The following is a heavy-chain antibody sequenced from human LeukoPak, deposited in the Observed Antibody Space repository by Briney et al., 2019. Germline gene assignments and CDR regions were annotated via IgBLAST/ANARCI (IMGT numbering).Heavy chain of an antibody. CDR3: STLPYSYGSYFDY. V-gene: IGHV3-15*01. D-gene: IGHD5-18*01. Sequence: GGSLRLSCAASEFTFSNAWMSRVRQAPGKGLEWVGRIKSITDGGTTDYAAPVKGRFTISRDDSKNTLYLQMNSLKTEDTAVYYCSTLPYSYGSYFDYWGQGTLVTVSS. CDR2: IKSITDGGTT. CDR1: EFTFSNAW. J-gene: IGHJ4*02.